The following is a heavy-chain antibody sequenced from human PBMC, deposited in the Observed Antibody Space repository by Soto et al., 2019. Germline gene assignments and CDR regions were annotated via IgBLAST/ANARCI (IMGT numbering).Heavy chain of an antibody. CDR3: AKDPTPCSFVGIFFLFYIRRPSRSTLF. V-gene: IGHV3-23*01. D-gene: IGHD2-15*01. CDR1: GFTFSSYA. Sequence: GGSLRLSCAASGFTFSSYAMSWVRQAPGKGQEWVSAISGSGGSTYYADSVKGRFTISRYNSKNTLYLQMNSMRAEDTAVYYCAKDPTPCSFVGIFFLFYIRRPSRSTLFWGQ. CDR2: ISGSGGST. J-gene: IGHJ1*01.